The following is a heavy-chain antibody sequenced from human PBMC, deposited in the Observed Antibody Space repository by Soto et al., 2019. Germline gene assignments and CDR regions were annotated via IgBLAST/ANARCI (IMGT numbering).Heavy chain of an antibody. CDR2: INPSGGST. CDR3: AREGGYSYGPYGMDV. V-gene: IGHV1-46*01. Sequence: ASVKVSCKASGGTLSDYAFSWVRQAPGQGLEWMGIINPSGGSTSYAQKFQGRVTMTRDTSTSTVYMELSSLRSEDTAVYYCAREGGYSYGPYGMDVWGQGTTVTVSS. D-gene: IGHD5-18*01. CDR1: GGTLSDYA. J-gene: IGHJ6*02.